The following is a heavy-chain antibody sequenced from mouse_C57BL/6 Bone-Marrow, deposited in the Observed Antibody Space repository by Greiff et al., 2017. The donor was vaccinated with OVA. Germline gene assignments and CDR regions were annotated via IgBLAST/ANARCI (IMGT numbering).Heavy chain of an antibody. CDR2: SRNKANDYTT. CDR1: GITFSDFY. V-gene: IGHV7-1*01. J-gene: IGHJ1*03. Sequence: EVKLVESGGGLVQSGRSLRLSCATSGITFSDFYMEWVRQAPGKGLEWIAASRNKANDYTTEYSASVKGRFIVSRDTSQSILYLQMNALRAEDTAIYYCARDNGDWYFDVGGTGTTVTVSS. CDR3: ARDNGDWYFDV.